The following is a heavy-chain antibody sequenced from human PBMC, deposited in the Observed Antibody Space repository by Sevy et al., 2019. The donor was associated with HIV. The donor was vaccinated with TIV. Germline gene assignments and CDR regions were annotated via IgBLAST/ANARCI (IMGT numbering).Heavy chain of an antibody. CDR3: ATETGGVLRYFDWLSLDYYYGMDV. V-gene: IGHV1-2*06. CDR2: INPNSGGT. J-gene: IGHJ6*02. Sequence: ASVKVSCKASGYTFTGYYMHWVRQAPGQGLEWMGRINPNSGGTNYVQKFQGRVTMTRDTSISTAYMELSRLRSDDTAVYYCATETGGVLRYFDWLSLDYYYGMDVWGQGTTVTVSS. CDR1: GYTFTGYY. D-gene: IGHD3-9*01.